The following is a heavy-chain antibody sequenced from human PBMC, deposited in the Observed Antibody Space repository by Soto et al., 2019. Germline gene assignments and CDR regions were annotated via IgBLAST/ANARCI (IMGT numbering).Heavy chain of an antibody. CDR1: GGSISSYY. CDR3: ARIGLTTALL. CDR2: IYYSGST. Sequence: PSETLSLTCTVSGGSISSYYWSWIRQPPGKGLEWIGYIYYSGSTNYNPSLKSRVTISVDTSKNHFFLNLSSVTAADTAVYYCARIGLTTALLWGQGTLVTVSS. D-gene: IGHD4-17*01. V-gene: IGHV4-59*08. J-gene: IGHJ4*02.